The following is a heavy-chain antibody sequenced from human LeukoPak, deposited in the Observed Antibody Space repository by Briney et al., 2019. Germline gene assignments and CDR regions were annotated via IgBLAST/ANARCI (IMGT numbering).Heavy chain of an antibody. D-gene: IGHD6-13*01. CDR2: FYYTGGT. Sequence: SETLSLTCTVSGGSITSSPYYWGWIRQPPGKGLEWIGSFYYTGGTNYNPSLKSRVTISVDTSKNQFSLKLSSVTAADTAVYYCARSDSSSWGYYYYYYMDVWGKGTTVTVSS. CDR3: ARSDSSSWGYYYYYYMDV. V-gene: IGHV4-39*07. CDR1: GGSITSSPYY. J-gene: IGHJ6*03.